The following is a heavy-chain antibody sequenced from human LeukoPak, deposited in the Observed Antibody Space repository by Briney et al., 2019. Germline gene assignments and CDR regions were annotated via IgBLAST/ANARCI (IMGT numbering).Heavy chain of an antibody. J-gene: IGHJ5*02. D-gene: IGHD2-2*01. V-gene: IGHV2-70*11. CDR2: IDWDDDK. CDR3: ARIRDSTTPQGFDP. Sequence: SWVRQPPGKALEWLARIDWDDDKYYSTSLKTRLTISKATSKNQVVLPMTNIDPVDTATYYCARIRDSTTPQGFDPWGQGTLVTVSS.